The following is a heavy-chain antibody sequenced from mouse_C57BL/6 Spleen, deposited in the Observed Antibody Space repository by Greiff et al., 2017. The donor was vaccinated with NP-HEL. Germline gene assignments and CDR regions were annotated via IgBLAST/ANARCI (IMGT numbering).Heavy chain of an antibody. J-gene: IGHJ4*01. V-gene: IGHV1-85*01. CDR3: ARRVYYAMDY. Sequence: VHLVESGPELVKPGASVKLSCKASGYTFTSYDINWVKQRPGQGLEWIGWIYPRDGSTKYNEKFKGKATLTVDTSSSTAYMELHSLTSEDSAVYFCARRVYYAMDYWGQGTSVTVSS. CDR1: GYTFTSYD. CDR2: IYPRDGST.